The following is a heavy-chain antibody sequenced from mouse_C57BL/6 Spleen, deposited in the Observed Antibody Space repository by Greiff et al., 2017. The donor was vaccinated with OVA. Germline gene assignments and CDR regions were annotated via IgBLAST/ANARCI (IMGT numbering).Heavy chain of an antibody. CDR1: GYTFTSYW. Sequence: VKLVESGAELAKPGASVKLSCKASGYTFTSYWMHWVKQRPGQGLEWIGYINPSSGYTKYNQKFKDKATLTADKSSSTAYMQLSSLTYEDAAVYYCARRGIIYYDYDGYAMDYWGQGTSVTVSS. CDR3: ARRGIIYYDYDGYAMDY. CDR2: INPSSGYT. V-gene: IGHV1-7*01. D-gene: IGHD2-4*01. J-gene: IGHJ4*01.